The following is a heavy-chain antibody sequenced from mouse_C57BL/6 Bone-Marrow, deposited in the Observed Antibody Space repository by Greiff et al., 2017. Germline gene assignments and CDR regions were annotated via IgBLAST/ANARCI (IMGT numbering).Heavy chain of an antibody. CDR3: ARRLRRTGFAY. V-gene: IGHV5-2*03. Sequence: EVKVVEPGGGLVQPGESLQLSCESNEYEFPSPDLSWVRKTPETRLELVAAITSDGGSTYYPEPMGGRCIISRDNAKETRYLQMSSLRSEDTALYYCARRLRRTGFAYWGQGMLVTVSA. D-gene: IGHD2-12*01. J-gene: IGHJ3*01. CDR1: EYEFPSPD. CDR2: ITSDGGST.